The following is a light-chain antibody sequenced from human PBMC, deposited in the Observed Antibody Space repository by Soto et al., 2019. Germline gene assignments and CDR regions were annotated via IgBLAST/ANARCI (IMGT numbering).Light chain of an antibody. J-gene: IGKJ3*01. CDR1: QSVSSSY. V-gene: IGKV3-20*01. CDR3: QQYGSSSCT. Sequence: EIVLTQSPGTLSLSPGERATLSCRASQSVSSSYLAWYQQKPGQAPRLLIYGASSRATGIPDRFSGSGSGTDFTLTISRLEPEDFAVYYCQQYGSSSCTFGPGTKVDI. CDR2: GAS.